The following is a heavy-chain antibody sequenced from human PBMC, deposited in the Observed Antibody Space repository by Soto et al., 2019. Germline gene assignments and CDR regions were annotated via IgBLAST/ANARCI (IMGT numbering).Heavy chain of an antibody. CDR3: ARETTIGWYTWGTGYYGMDV. CDR1: GFTFSNYG. J-gene: IGHJ6*02. D-gene: IGHD6-19*01. V-gene: IGHV3-30*19. Sequence: QVQLVESGGGVVQPGRSLRLSCAASGFTFSNYGMHWVRQAPGKGLEWVAIISYDGSNKYYADSVKGRFTISRDNSKNTLYLQMNSLRPEDTAVYYGARETTIGWYTWGTGYYGMDVWGQGTTVTVSS. CDR2: ISYDGSNK.